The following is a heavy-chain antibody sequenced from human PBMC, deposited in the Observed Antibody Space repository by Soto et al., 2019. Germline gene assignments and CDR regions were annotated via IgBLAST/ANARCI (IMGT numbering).Heavy chain of an antibody. CDR3: ARDRGCSSTSCYLNWFDP. CDR1: GFTFSSYW. CDR2: INSDGSST. Sequence: LRLSCAASGFTFSSYWMHWVRQAPGKGLVWVSRINSDGSSTSYADSVKGRFTISRDNAKNTLYLQMNSLRAEDTAVYYCARDRGCSSTSCYLNWFDPWGQGTLVTVSS. V-gene: IGHV3-74*01. D-gene: IGHD2-2*01. J-gene: IGHJ5*02.